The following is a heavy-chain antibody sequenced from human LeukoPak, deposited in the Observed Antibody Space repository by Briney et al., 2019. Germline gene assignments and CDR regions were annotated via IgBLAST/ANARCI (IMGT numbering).Heavy chain of an antibody. J-gene: IGHJ4*02. Sequence: SETLSLTCTVSGGSISSGDYYWSWLRQPPGKGLEWIGYIYYSGSTNCNPSLKSRVTISVDTSKNQFSLKLSSVTAADTAVYYCAIGTGGDDYWGQGTLVTVSS. CDR1: GGSISSGDYY. V-gene: IGHV4-61*08. D-gene: IGHD1-14*01. CDR3: AIGTGGDDY. CDR2: IYYSGST.